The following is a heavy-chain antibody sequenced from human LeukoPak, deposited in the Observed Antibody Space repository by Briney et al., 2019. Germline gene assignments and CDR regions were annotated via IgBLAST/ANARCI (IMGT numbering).Heavy chain of an antibody. CDR1: GAHISNYY. V-gene: IGHV4-4*07. J-gene: IGHJ3*01. CDR2: LHASEST. Sequence: SETLSLTCTVSGAHISNYYWTWVRQSAAQGLEWIGRLHASESTIYNPSLKSRVTMSIDTSKDQLSLTLTSVIAADSAVYYCASLSSGAAFDVWGQGTVVTVSS. D-gene: IGHD3-22*01. CDR3: ASLSSGAAFDV.